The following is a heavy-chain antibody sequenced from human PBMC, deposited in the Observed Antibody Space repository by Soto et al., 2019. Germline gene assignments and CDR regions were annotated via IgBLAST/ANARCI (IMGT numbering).Heavy chain of an antibody. Sequence: PSETLSLTCAVYGGAFSGYYWSWIREPPGKGLEWIGEINHSGSTNYNPALKSRVTISVDTSKNQFSLKLSSVTAADTAVYYCARFWSGYYIVRKYCMEVWGQGTTVNVSS. CDR3: ARFWSGYYIVRKYCMEV. CDR2: INHSGST. D-gene: IGHD3-3*01. J-gene: IGHJ6*02. V-gene: IGHV4-34*01. CDR1: GGAFSGYY.